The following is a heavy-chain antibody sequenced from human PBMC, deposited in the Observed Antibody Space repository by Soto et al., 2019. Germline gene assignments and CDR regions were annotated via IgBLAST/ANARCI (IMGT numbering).Heavy chain of an antibody. D-gene: IGHD6-6*01. Sequence: SETLSLTCTVSGGSISSYYCSWIRQPAGKGLEWIGRIYTSGSTNYNPSLKSRVTMSVDTSKNQFSLKLSSVTAADTAVYYCASYSSSSPGPFDYWGQGTLVTVSS. CDR3: ASYSSSSPGPFDY. J-gene: IGHJ4*02. CDR1: GGSISSYY. V-gene: IGHV4-4*07. CDR2: IYTSGST.